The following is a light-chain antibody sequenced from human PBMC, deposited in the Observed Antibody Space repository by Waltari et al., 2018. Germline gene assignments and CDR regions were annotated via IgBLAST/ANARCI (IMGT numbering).Light chain of an antibody. CDR3: QQRSDWPPH. CDR1: QSVSSY. Sequence: EIVLIQSPATLSLSPGERATLSCRASQSVSSYLGWYQPTPGQAPRLLIYDASNRATGNPARFSGSGSGTDFTLTNSSLEPEDFAVYYCQQRSDWPPHFGQGTRLEMK. V-gene: IGKV3-11*01. J-gene: IGKJ5*01. CDR2: DAS.